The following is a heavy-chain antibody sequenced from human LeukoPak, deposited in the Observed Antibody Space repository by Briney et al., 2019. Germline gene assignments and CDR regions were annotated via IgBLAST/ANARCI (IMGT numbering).Heavy chain of an antibody. D-gene: IGHD4-23*01. V-gene: IGHV1-8*03. CDR1: GYTFTSYD. CDR2: MNPNSGNT. Sequence: ASVKVSCKASGYTFTSYDINWVRQATGQGLEWMGWMNPNSGNTGHAQKFQGRVTITRNTSISTAYMELSSLRSEDTAVYYCARVSGYSSDFDYWGQGTLVTVSS. J-gene: IGHJ4*02. CDR3: ARVSGYSSDFDY.